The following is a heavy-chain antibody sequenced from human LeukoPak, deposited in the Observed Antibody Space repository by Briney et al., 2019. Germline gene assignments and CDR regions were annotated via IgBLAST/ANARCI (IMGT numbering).Heavy chain of an antibody. D-gene: IGHD2-2*01. J-gene: IGHJ5*02. V-gene: IGHV1-69*13. CDR3: ARVGGQYPEEFVVVPAAIGWLGWFDP. CDR2: IIPIFGTA. Sequence: GASVKVSCKASGGTFSSYAISWVRQAPGQGLEWMGGIIPIFGTANYAQKFQGRVTITADESTSTAYMELSSLRSEDTAVYYCARVGGQYPEEFVVVPAAIGWLGWFDPWGQGTLVTVSS. CDR1: GGTFSSYA.